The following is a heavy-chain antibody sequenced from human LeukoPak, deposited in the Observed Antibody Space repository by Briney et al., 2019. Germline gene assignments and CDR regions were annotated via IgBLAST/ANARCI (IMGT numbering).Heavy chain of an antibody. CDR2: ISSSSSYI. Sequence: GGSLRLSCAASGFTFSSYSMNWVRQAPGKGLEWVSSISSSSSYIYYADSVKGRFTISRDNAKNSLYLQMNSLRAEDTALYYCANSKVYCSGGSCYSHFDYWGQGTLVTVSS. CDR3: ANSKVYCSGGSCYSHFDY. V-gene: IGHV3-21*04. D-gene: IGHD2-15*01. J-gene: IGHJ4*02. CDR1: GFTFSSYS.